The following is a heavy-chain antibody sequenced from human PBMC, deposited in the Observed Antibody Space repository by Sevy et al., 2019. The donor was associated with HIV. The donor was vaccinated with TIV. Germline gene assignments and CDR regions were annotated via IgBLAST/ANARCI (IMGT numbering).Heavy chain of an antibody. CDR1: GFTFNTHA. D-gene: IGHD3-22*01. CDR2: ISGIGSST. J-gene: IGHJ3*01. Sequence: GGSLRLSCAASGFTFNTHAMNWVRQAPGKGLEWVSVISGIGSSTYYADSVKGRFTISRDNSKNTLYLQMNSLIAEDTAVYYCAKALNPALESMIEVIFRSLKGFDVWGQGTMVTVSS. CDR3: AKALNPALESMIEVIFRSLKGFDV. V-gene: IGHV3-23*01.